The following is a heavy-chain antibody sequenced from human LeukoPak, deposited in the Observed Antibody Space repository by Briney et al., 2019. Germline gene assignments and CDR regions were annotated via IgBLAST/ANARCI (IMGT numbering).Heavy chain of an antibody. CDR3: ASYSSSSIYFDY. J-gene: IGHJ4*02. CDR2: IYYSGST. D-gene: IGHD6-6*01. CDR1: GGSISSSSYY. V-gene: IGHV4-39*07. Sequence: SETLSLTCTVSGGSISSSSYYWGWLRQPPGKGLEWIGSIYYSGSTYYNPSLKSRVTISVDTSKNQFSLKLSSVTAADTAVYYCASYSSSSIYFDYWGQGTLVTVSS.